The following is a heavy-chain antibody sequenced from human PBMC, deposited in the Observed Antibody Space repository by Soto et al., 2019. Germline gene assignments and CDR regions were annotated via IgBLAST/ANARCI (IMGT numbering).Heavy chain of an antibody. CDR2: ISGSGGST. J-gene: IGHJ6*02. V-gene: IGHV3-23*01. CDR3: AKPLYYLQYYGMDV. Sequence: EVQLLESGGGLVQPGGSLRLSCAASGFTFASYAMNWVRQAPGKELEWVSVISGSGGSTFYADSVKGRFTISRDNSKKTLGLQMNSLRAEDTAAYYCAKPLYYLQYYGMDVWGQGTTVTVSS. CDR1: GFTFASYA. D-gene: IGHD2-8*01.